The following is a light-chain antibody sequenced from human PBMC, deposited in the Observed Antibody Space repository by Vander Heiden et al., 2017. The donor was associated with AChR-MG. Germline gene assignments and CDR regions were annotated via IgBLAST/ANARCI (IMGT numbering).Light chain of an antibody. V-gene: IGLV3-16*01. J-gene: IGLJ2*01. CDR1: ALPKKY. CDR3: LSADSSGTYLKV. CDR2: KDS. Sequence: SYELTQPPSVSVSLGQMARITCSGEALPKKYAYWYQQKPGQFPVLVIYKDSERPSGIPERFSGSSSGTIVTLTISGVQAEDEADYYCLSADSSGTYLKVFGGGTKLTGL.